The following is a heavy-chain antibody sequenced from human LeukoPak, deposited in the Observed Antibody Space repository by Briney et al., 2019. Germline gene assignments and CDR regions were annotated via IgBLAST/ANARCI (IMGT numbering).Heavy chain of an antibody. D-gene: IGHD6-19*01. Sequence: GGSLTLSCAASGFTFSSFGMHWVRQTPGKGLEWVTFIHNYETTEYYADSVKGRFTISRDNSKNTLYLQMNSLRAEDTAVYYCARGSSGWYRWMEDYWGQGTLVTVSS. CDR1: GFTFSSFG. V-gene: IGHV3-30*02. J-gene: IGHJ4*02. CDR2: IHNYETTE. CDR3: ARGSSGWYRWMEDY.